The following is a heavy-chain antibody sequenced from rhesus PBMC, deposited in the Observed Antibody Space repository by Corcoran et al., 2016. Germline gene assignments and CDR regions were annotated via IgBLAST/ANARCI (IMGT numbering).Heavy chain of an antibody. Sequence: QVQLQESGPGLVKPSETLSLTCAVSGGSISSGYYYWSWIRQPPGKGLEWIGYIPYSGSTSYNPSLKSRVTISRDTSKNQFSLKLSSVTAADTAVYYCARDGYSGGWSASYWYFDLWGPGTPITISS. CDR1: GGSISSGYYY. D-gene: IGHD6-37*01. CDR3: ARDGYSGGWSASYWYFDL. J-gene: IGHJ2*01. V-gene: IGHV4-122*02. CDR2: IPYSGST.